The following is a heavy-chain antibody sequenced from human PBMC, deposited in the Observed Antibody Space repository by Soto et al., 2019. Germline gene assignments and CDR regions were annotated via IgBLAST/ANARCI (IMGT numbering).Heavy chain of an antibody. V-gene: IGHV1-18*01. D-gene: IGHD3-22*01. CDR3: ARAFFYQGSDSRGYTFDAFDF. Sequence: QVQLVQSGAEVKKPGASVKVSCKASGYTFTSSGMSWVRQAPGQGLEWMGWISAHTGSSEYAQRVQGRVTMTTDRSTSTGYMALRSLRSDDTAVYYCARAFFYQGSDSRGYTFDAFDFWGPGTLVTVSS. CDR1: GYTFTSSG. CDR2: ISAHTGSS. J-gene: IGHJ3*01.